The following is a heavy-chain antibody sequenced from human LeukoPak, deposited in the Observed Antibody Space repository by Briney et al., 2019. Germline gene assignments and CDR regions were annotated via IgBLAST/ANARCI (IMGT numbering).Heavy chain of an antibody. CDR3: AKGIRDFSWLPTFDW. CDR2: TSFDGSNQ. D-gene: IGHD3-9*01. CDR1: GFTFSAYG. Sequence: GGSLRLSCAASGFTFSAYGLHWVRQAPGKGLEWVAVTSFDGSNQYYGDSVKGRFTIHRDHPKSTLFLQMNSLRPEDTAVYYCAKGIRDFSWLPTFDWWGQGILVTASP. J-gene: IGHJ4*02. V-gene: IGHV3-30*18.